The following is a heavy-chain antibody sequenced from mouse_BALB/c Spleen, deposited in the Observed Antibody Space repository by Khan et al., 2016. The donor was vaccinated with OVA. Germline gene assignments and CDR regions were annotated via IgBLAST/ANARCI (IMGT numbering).Heavy chain of an antibody. CDR2: IWSDGST. V-gene: IGHV2-6-1*01. Sequence: QVQLKESGPGLVAPSQSLSITCTISGSSLTNYGVHWVRQPPGKGLEWLVVIWSDGSTTYNSALKSRLTIIKDNSNSQVFLKMNSLQTDDTAVYFCARQPYYHYNIMDYWGQGTSVTVSS. J-gene: IGHJ4*01. D-gene: IGHD2-10*01. CDR1: GSSLTNYG. CDR3: ARQPYYHYNIMDY.